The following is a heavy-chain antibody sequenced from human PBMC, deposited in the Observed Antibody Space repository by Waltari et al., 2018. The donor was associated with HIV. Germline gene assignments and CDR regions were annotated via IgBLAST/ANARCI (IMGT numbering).Heavy chain of an antibody. CDR3: ARSDYHPPQTFDY. CDR2: IYYSGST. CDR1: GGSISSYY. Sequence: QVQLQESGPGLVKPSETLSLTCTVSGGSISSYYWSWIRQPPGKGLEWIGYIYYSGSTNYNPSLKSRVTISVDTSKNQFSLKLSSVTAADTAVYYCARSDYHPPQTFDYWGQGTLVTVSS. D-gene: IGHD3-16*01. V-gene: IGHV4-59*01. J-gene: IGHJ4*02.